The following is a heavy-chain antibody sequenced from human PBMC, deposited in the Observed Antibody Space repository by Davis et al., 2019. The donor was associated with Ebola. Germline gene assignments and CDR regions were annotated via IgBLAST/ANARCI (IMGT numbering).Heavy chain of an antibody. D-gene: IGHD2-2*01. CDR2: IRNGGGET. CDR3: ARYAWSGAFDI. Sequence: GESLKISCKGSGFTFSDYGMGWVRQAQGKGLEWVSAIRNGGGETLYAPSVKGRFTISRDNAKNLLYLQMNSLRDDDTAVYFCARYAWSGAFDIWGHGTMVTVSS. CDR1: GFTFSDYG. J-gene: IGHJ3*02. V-gene: IGHV3-23*01.